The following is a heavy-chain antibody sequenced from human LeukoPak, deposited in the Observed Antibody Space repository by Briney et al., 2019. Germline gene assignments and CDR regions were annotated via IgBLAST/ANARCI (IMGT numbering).Heavy chain of an antibody. V-gene: IGHV1-8*03. J-gene: IGHJ5*02. D-gene: IGHD2-2*01. CDR2: MNPNSGNT. CDR1: GYTFTSYD. CDR3: ARRIRCSSTSCSGAHNWFDP. Sequence: ASVKVSCKASGYTFTSYDINWVRQATGQGLEWMGWMNPNSGNTGYAQKFQGRVTITRNTSISTAYMELSSLRSEDTAVYYCARRIRCSSTSCSGAHNWFDPWGQGTLVTVSS.